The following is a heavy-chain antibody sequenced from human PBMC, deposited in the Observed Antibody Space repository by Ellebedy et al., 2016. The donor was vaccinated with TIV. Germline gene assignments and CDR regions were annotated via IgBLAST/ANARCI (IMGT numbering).Heavy chain of an antibody. Sequence: MPSETLSLTCTVSGGSISSYYWSWIRQPPGKGLEWIGYIYYSGSTNYNPSLKSRVTMSVDRSKNQFSLKLNSVTAADTAVYYCARMPAAASPFDYWGQGTLVTVSS. V-gene: IGHV4-59*01. CDR2: IYYSGST. D-gene: IGHD2-2*01. CDR3: ARMPAAASPFDY. CDR1: GGSISSYY. J-gene: IGHJ4*02.